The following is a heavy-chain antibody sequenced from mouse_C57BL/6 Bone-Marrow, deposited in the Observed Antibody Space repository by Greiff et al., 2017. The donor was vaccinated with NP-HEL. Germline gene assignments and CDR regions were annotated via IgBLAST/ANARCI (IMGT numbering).Heavy chain of an antibody. J-gene: IGHJ3*01. CDR1: GFNIKDYY. Sequence: VQLQQSGAELVRPGASVKLSCTASGFNIKDYYMHWVKQRPEQGLEWIGRIDPEDGDTEYAPKLQGKATMTADTSSNTAYLQLSSLTSEDTAVYYCTTWSNYPWFAYWGQGTLVTVSA. V-gene: IGHV14-1*01. CDR3: TTWSNYPWFAY. CDR2: IDPEDGDT. D-gene: IGHD2-5*01.